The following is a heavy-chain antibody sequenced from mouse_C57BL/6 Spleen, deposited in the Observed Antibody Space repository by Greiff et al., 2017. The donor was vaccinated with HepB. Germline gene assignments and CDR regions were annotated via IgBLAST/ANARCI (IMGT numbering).Heavy chain of an antibody. CDR3: TRDRGSNWFAY. D-gene: IGHD2-5*01. Sequence: EVNVVESGEGLVKPGGSLKLSCAASGFTFSSYAMSWVRQTPEKRLEWVAYISSGGDYIYYADTVKGRFTISRDNARNTLYLQMSSLKSEDTAMYYCTRDRGSNWFAYWGQGTLVTVSA. CDR1: GFTFSSYA. V-gene: IGHV5-9-1*02. J-gene: IGHJ3*01. CDR2: ISSGGDYI.